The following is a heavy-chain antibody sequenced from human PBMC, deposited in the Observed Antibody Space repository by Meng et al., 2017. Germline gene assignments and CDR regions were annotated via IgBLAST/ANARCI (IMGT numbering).Heavy chain of an antibody. J-gene: IGHJ3*02. Sequence: KVSCKGSGYSFTSYWIGWVRQMPGKGLEWMGIIYPGDSDTRYSPSFQGQVTISADKSISTAYLQWSSLKASDTAMYYCASGYSYGHGIRAFDIWGQGTMVTVSS. V-gene: IGHV5-51*01. CDR3: ASGYSYGHGIRAFDI. D-gene: IGHD5-18*01. CDR1: GYSFTSYW. CDR2: IYPGDSDT.